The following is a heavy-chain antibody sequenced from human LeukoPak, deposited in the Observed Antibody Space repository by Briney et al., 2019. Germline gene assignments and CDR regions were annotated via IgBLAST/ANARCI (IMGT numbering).Heavy chain of an antibody. CDR3: ARAGSGYYYDSSGYQHDY. CDR2: ISAYNGNT. CDR1: GYTFTSYG. J-gene: IGHJ4*02. Sequence: GASVKVSCKASGYTFTSYGISWVRQAPGQGLEWMGWISAYNGNTNYAQKFQGRVTMTTDTSTSTAYMELRSLRSDDTAVYYCARAGSGYYYDSSGYQHDYWGRGTLVTVSS. V-gene: IGHV1-18*01. D-gene: IGHD3-22*01.